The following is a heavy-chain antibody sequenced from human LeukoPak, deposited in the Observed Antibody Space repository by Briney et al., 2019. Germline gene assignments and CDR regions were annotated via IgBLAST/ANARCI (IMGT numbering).Heavy chain of an antibody. D-gene: IGHD1-14*01. CDR2: ISSSSSYI. V-gene: IGHV3-21*01. J-gene: IGHJ4*02. CDR3: ARPKGTGNDY. Sequence: GGSLRLSCVASGFSFSGYSLNWVRQAPGKGLEWVSSISSSSSYIYYADSVKGRFTISRDNAKNSLYLQMNSLRAEDTAVYYCARPKGTGNDYWGQGTLVTVSS. CDR1: GFSFSGYS.